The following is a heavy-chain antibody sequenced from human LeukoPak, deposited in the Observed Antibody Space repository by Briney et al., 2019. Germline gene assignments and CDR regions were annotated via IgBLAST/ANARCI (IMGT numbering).Heavy chain of an antibody. CDR2: FDPEDGET. V-gene: IGHV1-24*01. D-gene: IGHD3-16*01. CDR1: GYTLTELS. J-gene: IGHJ6*02. Sequence: ASVKVSCKVSGYTLTELSMHWVRQAPGKGLEWMGGFDPEDGETIYAQKFQGRVTMTKDTSTDTAYMELSSLRSEDTAVYYSATPGGPQYYYYYGMDVWGQGTTVTVSS. CDR3: ATPGGPQYYYYYGMDV.